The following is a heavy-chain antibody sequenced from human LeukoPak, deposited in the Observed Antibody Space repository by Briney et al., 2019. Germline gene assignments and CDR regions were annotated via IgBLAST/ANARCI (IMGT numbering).Heavy chain of an antibody. CDR2: IYYSGST. D-gene: IGHD3-10*01. V-gene: IGHV4-39*01. CDR3: ARGRVTMVRGLTIDY. J-gene: IGHJ4*02. Sequence: PSETLSLTCTVSGGSISSSSYYWGWIRQPPGKGLEWIGSIYYSGSTYYNPSLKSRVTISVDTSKNQFSLKLSSVTAADTAVYYCARGRVTMVRGLTIDYWGQGTLVTVSS. CDR1: GGSISSSSYY.